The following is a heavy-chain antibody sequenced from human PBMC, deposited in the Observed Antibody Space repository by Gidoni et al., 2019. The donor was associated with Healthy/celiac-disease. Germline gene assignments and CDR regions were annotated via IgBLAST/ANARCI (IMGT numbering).Heavy chain of an antibody. Sequence: QVQLVQAGAAVKKPGASVKVSCKASGYTFTGYYMHWVRQAPGQGLEWMGRINPNSGGTNYAQKFQGRVTMTRDTSISTAYMELSRLRSDDTAVYYCARDLGYYDSTQGYWGQGTLVTVSS. V-gene: IGHV1-2*06. CDR1: GYTFTGYY. D-gene: IGHD3-22*01. CDR3: ARDLGYYDSTQGY. J-gene: IGHJ4*02. CDR2: INPNSGGT.